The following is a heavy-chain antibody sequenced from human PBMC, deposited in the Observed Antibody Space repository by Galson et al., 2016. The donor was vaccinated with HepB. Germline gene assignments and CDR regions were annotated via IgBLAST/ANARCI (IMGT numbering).Heavy chain of an antibody. CDR1: GFIFSTFA. CDR2: ITAISDVT. D-gene: IGHD3-10*01. CDR3: AKQHSSGRYFNFPDY. Sequence: SLRLSCAASGFIFSTFALTWVRQAPGKGLEWVSTITAISDVTYYADSVKGRFIVSRDDSMNTVHLQMNSLRADDPAVYYCAKQHSSGRYFNFPDYWGQGTLVTVSS. V-gene: IGHV3-23*01. J-gene: IGHJ4*02.